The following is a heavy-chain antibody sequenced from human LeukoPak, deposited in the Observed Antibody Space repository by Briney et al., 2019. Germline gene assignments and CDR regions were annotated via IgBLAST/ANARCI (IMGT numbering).Heavy chain of an antibody. CDR1: GYTFTSYA. CDR3: ACLGYSYDISGAL. V-gene: IGHV1-3*01. Sequence: ASVKVSCKASGYTFTSYAMHWVRQAPGQRLEWMGWINAGIGNTKYSQKFQGRVTITRDTSASTAYMELSSLRSEDTAVYYCACLGYSYDISGALWGQGTLVTVS. CDR2: INAGIGNT. J-gene: IGHJ4*02. D-gene: IGHD3-22*01.